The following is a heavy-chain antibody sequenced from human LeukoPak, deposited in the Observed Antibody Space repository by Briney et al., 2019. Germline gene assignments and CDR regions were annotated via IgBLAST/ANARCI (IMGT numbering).Heavy chain of an antibody. J-gene: IGHJ4*02. Sequence: NPSETLSLTCTVSGVSISRSSYYWGWIRQPPGQGLEWIGNIYSSGSTNYNPSLKSRVTISVDTSKNQFSLKLSSVTAADTAVYYCARRGYYDGRGYYDWGQGTLVTVPS. CDR2: IYSSGST. D-gene: IGHD3-22*01. CDR3: ARRGYYDGRGYYD. CDR1: GVSISRSSYY. V-gene: IGHV4-39*01.